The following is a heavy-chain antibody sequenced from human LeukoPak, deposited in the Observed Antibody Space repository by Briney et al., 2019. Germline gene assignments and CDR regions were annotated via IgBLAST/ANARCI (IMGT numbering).Heavy chain of an antibody. Sequence: PSETLSLTCTVSGGSISSSTYYWGWIRQSPRKGLEWIGSIYYSGYTYYNPSLKSRVTMSVDTSKNQFSLKLTSVTAADTAMYYCARHASSWYVADWFDPWGQGTLVTVSS. D-gene: IGHD6-13*01. CDR1: GGSISSSTYY. V-gene: IGHV4-39*01. CDR2: IYYSGYT. CDR3: ARHASSWYVADWFDP. J-gene: IGHJ5*02.